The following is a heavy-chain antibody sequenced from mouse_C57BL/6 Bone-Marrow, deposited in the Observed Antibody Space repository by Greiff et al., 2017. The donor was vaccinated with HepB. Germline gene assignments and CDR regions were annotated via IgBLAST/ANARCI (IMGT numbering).Heavy chain of an antibody. CDR2: IISGGSYP. V-gene: IGHV5-6*02. CDR3: ARQRSTMVTAWFAY. J-gene: IGHJ3*01. D-gene: IGHD2-2*01. CDR1: GFTFSGSG. Sequence: DVKLVESGGDLVKPGGSLKLSCAATGFTFSGSGMSWVRQTPDKRLEWVATIISGGSYPYYRDSVKGRFTISRENAKNTLYLQMNSLKSDDTAMYYCARQRSTMVTAWFAYWGQGTLVTVSA.